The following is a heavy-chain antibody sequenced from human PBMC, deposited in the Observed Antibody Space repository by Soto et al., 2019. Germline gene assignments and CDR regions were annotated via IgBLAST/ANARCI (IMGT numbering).Heavy chain of an antibody. CDR1: SGSISSSNW. CDR3: AREGVVGYYYYMDV. J-gene: IGHJ6*03. V-gene: IGHV4-4*02. CDR2: IYHSGST. Sequence: SETLSLTCAVSSGSISSSNWWSWVRQPPGKGLEWIGEIYHSGSTNYNPSLKSRVTISVDKSKNQLSLKLSSVTAADTAVYYCAREGVVGYYYYMDVWGKGTTVTVSS.